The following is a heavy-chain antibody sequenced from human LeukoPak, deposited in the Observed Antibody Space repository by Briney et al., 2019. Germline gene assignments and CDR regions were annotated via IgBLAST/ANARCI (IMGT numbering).Heavy chain of an antibody. J-gene: IGHJ3*02. CDR1: GYTFTGYY. CDR2: MNPNSGNT. CDR3: ARVRDGYNSDDAFDI. V-gene: IGHV1-8*02. Sequence: ASVKVSCKASGYTFTGYYMHWVRQAPGQGLEWMGWMNPNSGNTGYAQKFQGRVTMTRNTSISTAYMELSSLRSEDTAVYYCARVRDGYNSDDAFDIWGQGTMVTVSS. D-gene: IGHD5-24*01.